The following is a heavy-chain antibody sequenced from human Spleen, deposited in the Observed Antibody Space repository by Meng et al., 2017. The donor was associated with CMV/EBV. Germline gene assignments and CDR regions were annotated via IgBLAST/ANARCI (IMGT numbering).Heavy chain of an antibody. J-gene: IGHJ6*02. Sequence: SETLSLTCTVSGGSISSYYWGWIRQPPGKGLEWIGYIYYSGSTNYNPSLKSRVTISVDTSKNQFSLKLSSVTAADTAVYYCARRSGSYYYYGMDVWGQGTTVTVSS. V-gene: IGHV4-59*01. D-gene: IGHD1-26*01. CDR1: GGSISSYY. CDR2: IYYSGST. CDR3: ARRSGSYYYYGMDV.